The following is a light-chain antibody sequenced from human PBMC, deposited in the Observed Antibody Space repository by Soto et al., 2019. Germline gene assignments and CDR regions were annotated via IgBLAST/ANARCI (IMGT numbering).Light chain of an antibody. Sequence: QSVLTQPPSASGTPGQRITISCSGSTSNIGSHTVNWYQHLPGTAPKLLMYPNNQRPSGVPDRFSGSKSGTSASLAISGLQSEDEADYYCAAWDDSLNGYVFGTGTKLTVL. V-gene: IGLV1-44*01. CDR3: AAWDDSLNGYV. J-gene: IGLJ1*01. CDR2: PNN. CDR1: TSNIGSHT.